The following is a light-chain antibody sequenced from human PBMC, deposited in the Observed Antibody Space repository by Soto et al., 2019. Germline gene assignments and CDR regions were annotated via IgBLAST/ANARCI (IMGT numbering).Light chain of an antibody. CDR2: GNS. V-gene: IGLV1-40*01. Sequence: QLVLTQPPSVSGAPGQRVTISCTESSSNIGAGYDVHWYQQLPGTAPKLLIYGNSNRPSGVPDRFSGSKSGTSASLAITGLQVEDEADYYCQSYDSSLSGWVFGGGTKLTVL. CDR3: QSYDSSLSGWV. CDR1: SSNIGAGYD. J-gene: IGLJ3*02.